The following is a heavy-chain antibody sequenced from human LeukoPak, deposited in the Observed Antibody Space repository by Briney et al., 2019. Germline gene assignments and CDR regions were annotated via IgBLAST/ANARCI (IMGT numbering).Heavy chain of an antibody. CDR2: IYHSGST. CDR1: GGSFSGYY. V-gene: IGHV4-34*01. D-gene: IGHD3-10*01. J-gene: IGHJ4*02. Sequence: PSETLSLTCAVYGGSFSGYYWSCIRQPPGKGLEWIGEIYHSGSTNYNPSPKSRVTISVDTSKNQFSLKLSSVTAADTAVYYCARQRGYNPYYYGSGSYGGNLFDYWGQETLVTVSS. CDR3: ARQRGYNPYYYGSGSYGGNLFDY.